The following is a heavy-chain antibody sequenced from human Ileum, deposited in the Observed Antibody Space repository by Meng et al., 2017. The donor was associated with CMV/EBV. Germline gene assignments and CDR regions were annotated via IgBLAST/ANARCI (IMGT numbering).Heavy chain of an antibody. D-gene: IGHD3-3*01. CDR1: GGSTTSSTYY. J-gene: IGHJ4*02. CDR3: ARNVGFYSSQIAY. Sequence: QLQESGTGLVKPSDTLFLNCTASGGSTTSSTYYWGWIRQPPGKGLEWIGSVYYSGTTYYNPSLKSRVNMPIDTSKNRFSLKLSSATAADTAVYYCARNVGFYSSQIAYWGQGALVTVSS. CDR2: VYYSGTT. V-gene: IGHV4-39*07.